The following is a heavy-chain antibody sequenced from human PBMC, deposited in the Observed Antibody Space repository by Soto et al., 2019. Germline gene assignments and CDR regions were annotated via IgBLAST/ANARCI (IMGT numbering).Heavy chain of an antibody. CDR1: GFTFSSYS. Sequence: GGSLRLSCAASGFTFSSYSMNWVRQAPGKGLEWVSSISSSSYIYYADSVKGRFTISRDNAKNSLYLQMNSLRAEDTAVYYCARQYSSGWSPIYPWGQGTLVTVSS. D-gene: IGHD6-19*01. CDR2: ISSSSYI. CDR3: ARQYSSGWSPIYP. V-gene: IGHV3-21*01. J-gene: IGHJ5*02.